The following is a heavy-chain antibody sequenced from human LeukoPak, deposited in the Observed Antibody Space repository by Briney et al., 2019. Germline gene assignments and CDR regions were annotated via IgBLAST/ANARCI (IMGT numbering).Heavy chain of an antibody. V-gene: IGHV3-23*01. J-gene: IGHJ4*02. CDR2: LDNNGDNT. Sequence: GGSLRLSCVGSGYTFTTYGMSWVRQAPGKGLEWVSGLDNNGDNTYYADSVKGRFTISRDDAKNSLYLQMNSLRAEDTAVYYCARGSIVGATFDYFDYWGQGTLVTVSS. CDR3: ARGSIVGATFDYFDY. D-gene: IGHD1-26*01. CDR1: GYTFTTYG.